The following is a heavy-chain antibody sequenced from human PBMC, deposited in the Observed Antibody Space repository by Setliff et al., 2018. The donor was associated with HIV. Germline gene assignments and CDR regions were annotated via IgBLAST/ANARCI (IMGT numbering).Heavy chain of an antibody. V-gene: IGHV3-23*01. CDR1: GFRFSDYA. Sequence: PGGSLRLSCAPSGFRFSDYAMNWVRQAPGKGLEWVSGISGSGGDTYYADSVKGRLTISRDNFKDTMFLQMNSLRAQDTALYYSANGPFDRSGDYVPGAFEIWGQGTMVTVSS. CDR3: ANGPFDRSGDYVPGAFEI. CDR2: ISGSGGDT. J-gene: IGHJ3*02. D-gene: IGHD3-22*01.